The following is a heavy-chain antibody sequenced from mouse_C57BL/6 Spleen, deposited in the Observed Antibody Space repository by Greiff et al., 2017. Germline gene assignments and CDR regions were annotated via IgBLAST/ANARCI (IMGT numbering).Heavy chain of an antibody. J-gene: IGHJ3*01. D-gene: IGHD2-1*01. Sequence: VQLQQPGAELVRPGTSVKLSCKASGYTFTSYWMHWVKQRPGQGLEWIGVIDPSDSYTNYNPKFKGKATLTVDTSSSTAYMQLSSLTSEDSAVYYCASPYGNYSSGFAYWGQGTLVTVAA. CDR2: IDPSDSYT. CDR3: ASPYGNYSSGFAY. V-gene: IGHV1-59*01. CDR1: GYTFTSYW.